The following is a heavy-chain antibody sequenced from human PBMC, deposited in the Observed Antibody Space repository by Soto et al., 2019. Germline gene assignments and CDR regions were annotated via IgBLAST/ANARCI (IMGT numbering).Heavy chain of an antibody. D-gene: IGHD6-13*01. CDR3: ARLSAAAGISIDY. J-gene: IGHJ4*02. CDR1: GGSISSYY. Sequence: SETLSLTCTVSGGSISSYYWSWIRQPPGKGLEWIGYIYYSGSTNYNPSLKSRVTISVDTSKNQFSLKLSSVTAADTAVYYCARLSAAAGISIDYWGQGTLVTVSS. CDR2: IYYSGST. V-gene: IGHV4-59*08.